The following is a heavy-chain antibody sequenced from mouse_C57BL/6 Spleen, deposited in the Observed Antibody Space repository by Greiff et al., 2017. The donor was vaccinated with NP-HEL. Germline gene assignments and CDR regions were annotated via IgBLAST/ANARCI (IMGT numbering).Heavy chain of an antibody. J-gene: IGHJ1*03. CDR1: GYTFTSYG. D-gene: IGHD1-1*01. V-gene: IGHV1-81*01. Sequence: QVQLKQSGAELARPGASVKLSCKASGYTFTSYGISWVKQRTGQGLEWIGEIYPRSGNTYYNEKFKGKATLTADKSSSTAYMELRSLTSEDSAVYFCARRDYYGSSYENFDVWGTGTTVTVSS. CDR2: IYPRSGNT. CDR3: ARRDYYGSSYENFDV.